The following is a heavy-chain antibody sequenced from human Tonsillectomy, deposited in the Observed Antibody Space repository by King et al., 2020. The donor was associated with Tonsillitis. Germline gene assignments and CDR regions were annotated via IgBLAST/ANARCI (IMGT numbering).Heavy chain of an antibody. CDR3: ANLDY. J-gene: IGHJ4*02. CDR2: INPDSGGT. Sequence: VQLVESGAEVKKVGASVKVSCKASGYNFTGYYMHWVRQAPGQGLEWMGWINPDSGGTRFAQKFQGRVTMTRDTTISTAFLELSRLRSDDTAMYYCANLDYWGQGTLVTVSS. V-gene: IGHV1-2*02. CDR1: GYNFTGYY.